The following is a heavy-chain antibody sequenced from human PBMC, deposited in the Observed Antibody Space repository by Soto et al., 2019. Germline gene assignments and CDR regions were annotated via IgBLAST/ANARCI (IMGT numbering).Heavy chain of an antibody. J-gene: IGHJ4*02. CDR1: GVSFSGYY. V-gene: IGHV4-34*01. Sequence: QVQLQQWGAGLLKPSETLSLTCAVYGVSFSGYYWSWILQPPGKGLEWIGEINHSGSTNYNPSLKSRVTISVDTSKNQFSLKLSSVTAADTAVYYCARAWGGVPDYWGQGTLVTVSS. CDR2: INHSGST. CDR3: ARAWGGVPDY. D-gene: IGHD3-16*01.